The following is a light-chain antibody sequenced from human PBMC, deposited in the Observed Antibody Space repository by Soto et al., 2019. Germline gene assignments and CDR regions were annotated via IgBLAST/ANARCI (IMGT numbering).Light chain of an antibody. CDR2: GAS. J-gene: IGKJ4*01. V-gene: IGKV3-20*01. CDR1: QSVSSSY. Sequence: EIVLTQSPGTLSLSPGERATLSCRSSQSVSSSYLAWYQQRPGQAPRLLIYGASNRATGIPDRFSGSGSGTDFTLTISRLEPEDVAVYFCQQYGNSPLTLGGGTKVDI. CDR3: QQYGNSPLT.